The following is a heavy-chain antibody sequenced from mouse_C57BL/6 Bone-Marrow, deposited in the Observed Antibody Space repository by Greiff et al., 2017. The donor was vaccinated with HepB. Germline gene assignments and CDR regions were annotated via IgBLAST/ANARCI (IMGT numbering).Heavy chain of an antibody. CDR3: ARSGDLWYPIFPMDY. Sequence: EVKLVESGPELVKPGASVKISCKASGYSFTDYNMNWVKQSNGKSLEWIGVINPNYGTTSYNQKFKGKATLTVDQSSSTAYMQLNSLTSEDSAVYYCARSGDLWYPIFPMDYWGQGTSVTVSS. CDR1: GYSFTDYN. V-gene: IGHV1-39*01. J-gene: IGHJ4*01. CDR2: INPNYGTT. D-gene: IGHD2-1*01.